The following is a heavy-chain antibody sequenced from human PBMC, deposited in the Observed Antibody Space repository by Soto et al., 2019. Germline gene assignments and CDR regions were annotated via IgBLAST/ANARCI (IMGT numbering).Heavy chain of an antibody. D-gene: IGHD2-21*02. Sequence: GGSLRLSCAASGFTFSSYWMSWVRQAPGKGLEWVANIKQDGSEKFYVDSVKGRFTISRDNAKNSLYLQMNSLRAEDTAVYYCARPYCGGDCFYFDYWGQGTLVTVSS. V-gene: IGHV3-7*03. CDR1: GFTFSSYW. CDR2: IKQDGSEK. CDR3: ARPYCGGDCFYFDY. J-gene: IGHJ4*02.